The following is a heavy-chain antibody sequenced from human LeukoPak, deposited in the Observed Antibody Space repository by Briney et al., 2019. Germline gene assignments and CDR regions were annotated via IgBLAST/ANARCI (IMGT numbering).Heavy chain of an antibody. Sequence: GGSLRLSCAASGFTFSSYSMNWVRQAPEKGLEWLSYISSSSTIYYADSVKGRFTISRDNAKNSLYLQMNSLRAEDTAVYYCARDRYDSSGYYYGYWGQGTLVTVSS. CDR1: GFTFSSYS. CDR2: ISSSSTI. CDR3: ARDRYDSSGYYYGY. D-gene: IGHD3-22*01. J-gene: IGHJ4*02. V-gene: IGHV3-48*04.